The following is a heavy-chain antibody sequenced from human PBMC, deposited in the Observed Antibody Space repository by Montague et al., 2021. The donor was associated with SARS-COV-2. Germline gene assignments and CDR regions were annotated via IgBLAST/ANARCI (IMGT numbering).Heavy chain of an antibody. Sequence: SETLSLTCPVPVGAIIIEYWRRIEQHPGKGLAWIGYIYYRGTTNYNPSLKSRVTFSVDTSKNQFSLKLISVTAADTAVYFCAREDRWNWFDPWGQGVLVTVST. CDR1: VGAIIIEY. V-gene: IGHV4-59*01. CDR3: AREDRWNWFDP. CDR2: IYYRGTT. D-gene: IGHD5-24*01. J-gene: IGHJ5*02.